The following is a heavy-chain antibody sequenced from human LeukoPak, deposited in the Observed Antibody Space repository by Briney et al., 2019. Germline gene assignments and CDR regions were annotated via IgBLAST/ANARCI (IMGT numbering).Heavy chain of an antibody. CDR2: ISTSSSYI. CDR1: GFTFSSYN. J-gene: IGHJ4*02. V-gene: IGHV3-21*01. CDR3: ARDVVVVVASDSNFDY. Sequence: GGSLRLSCAASGFTFSSYNLNWVRQAPGKGLEWVSSISTSSSYIYYADSVKGRFTISRDNAKNSLYLQLHSLRAEDTAVYYCARDVVVVVASDSNFDYWGQGPRSPSPQ. D-gene: IGHD2-15*01.